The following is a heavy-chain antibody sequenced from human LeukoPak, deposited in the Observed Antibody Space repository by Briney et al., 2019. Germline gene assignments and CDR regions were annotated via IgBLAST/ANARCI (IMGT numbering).Heavy chain of an antibody. Sequence: GGSLRLSCAASGFTFSDYYMSWIRQAPGKGLEWVSYISSSGSTIYYADSVKGRFTISRDNAKNSLYLQMNSLRAEDTAVYYCERDKDSGSYFYFDYWGQGTLVTVSS. CDR2: ISSSGSTI. D-gene: IGHD1-26*01. V-gene: IGHV3-11*01. CDR1: GFTFSDYY. CDR3: ERDKDSGSYFYFDY. J-gene: IGHJ4*02.